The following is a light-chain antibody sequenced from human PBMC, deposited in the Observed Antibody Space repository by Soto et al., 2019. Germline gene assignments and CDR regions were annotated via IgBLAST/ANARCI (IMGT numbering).Light chain of an antibody. CDR3: LHHLQSWT. V-gene: IGKV2-28*01. CDR2: LGS. CDR1: QSLLHSNGYNY. Sequence: DIVRTQSPLSLPVTPGEPASISCRSSQSLLHSNGYNYLDWYLQEPGQSPQLLICLGSNRASGVPHRFSGSGSGPDFTLKISRVEAEDVGVYRCLHHLQSWTLAQGTKVDIK. J-gene: IGKJ1*01.